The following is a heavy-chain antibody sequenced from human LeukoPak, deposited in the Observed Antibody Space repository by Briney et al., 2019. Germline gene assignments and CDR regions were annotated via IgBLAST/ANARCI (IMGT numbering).Heavy chain of an antibody. CDR3: ARGRGYCSGGGCYSFRSYYYYMDV. V-gene: IGHV4-34*01. D-gene: IGHD2-15*01. CDR1: GGSFSGYY. Sequence: SETLSLTCAVYGGSFSGYYWSWIRQPPGKGLEWIGEINHSGSTNYNPSLKSRVTISVDTSKNQFSLKLSSVTAADTAVYYCARGRGYCSGGGCYSFRSYYYYMDVWGKGTTVTVSS. J-gene: IGHJ6*03. CDR2: INHSGST.